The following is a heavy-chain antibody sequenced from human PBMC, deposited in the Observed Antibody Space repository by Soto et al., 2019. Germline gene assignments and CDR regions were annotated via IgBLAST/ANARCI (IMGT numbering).Heavy chain of an antibody. CDR1: GFTFSSYS. Sequence: EVQLVKSGGGLVQPGGSLRLSCAASGFTFSSYSMNWVRQAPGKGLERVSYISSSSSTIYYADSVKGRFTISRDNAKNSLYLQMNSLRAEDTAVYYCARYNGDYVRYFQHWGQGTLVTVSS. CDR2: ISSSSSTI. V-gene: IGHV3-48*01. J-gene: IGHJ1*01. D-gene: IGHD4-17*01. CDR3: ARYNGDYVRYFQH.